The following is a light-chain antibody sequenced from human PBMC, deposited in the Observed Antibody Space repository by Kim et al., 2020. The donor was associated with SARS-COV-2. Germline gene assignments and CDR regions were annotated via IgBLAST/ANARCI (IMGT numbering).Light chain of an antibody. J-gene: IGLJ3*02. CDR2: DVS. CDR3: SSYTSSSTWV. CDR1: SSDVGGHNY. Sequence: QSALTQPASVSGSPGQSITISCTGTSSDVGGHNYVCWYQQHPGKAPKLMIYDVSSRPSGVSNRFSGSKSGNTASLTISGLQAEDEADYYCSSYTSSSTWVFGGGTKLTVL. V-gene: IGLV2-14*03.